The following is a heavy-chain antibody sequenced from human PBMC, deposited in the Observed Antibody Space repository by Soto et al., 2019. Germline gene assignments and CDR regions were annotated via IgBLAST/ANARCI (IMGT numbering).Heavy chain of an antibody. CDR1: GGSISSGGYY. J-gene: IGHJ4*02. CDR2: IYYSGST. Sequence: QVQLQESGPGLVKPSQILFLTCTVSGGSISSGGYYWSWIRQHPGKGLEWIGYIYYSGSTYYNPSLKSRVTISVDTSKNQFSLKLSSVTAADTAVYYCAREWRDYYFDYWGQGTLVTVSS. CDR3: AREWRDYYFDY. V-gene: IGHV4-31*03.